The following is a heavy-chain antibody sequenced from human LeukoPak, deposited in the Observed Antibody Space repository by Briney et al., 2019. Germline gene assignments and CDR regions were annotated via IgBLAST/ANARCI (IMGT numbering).Heavy chain of an antibody. Sequence: GASVKVSCKTSGYTFTTYYVHWVRQAPGQGLEWMGLFNPSGGGTSYAQKFQGRVTMTRDTSTSTVYMELSSLRSEDTAVYYCAKDAVAGTYFFDYWGQGTLVTVSP. D-gene: IGHD6-19*01. CDR1: GYTFTTYY. CDR3: AKDAVAGTYFFDY. J-gene: IGHJ4*02. CDR2: FNPSGGGT. V-gene: IGHV1-46*01.